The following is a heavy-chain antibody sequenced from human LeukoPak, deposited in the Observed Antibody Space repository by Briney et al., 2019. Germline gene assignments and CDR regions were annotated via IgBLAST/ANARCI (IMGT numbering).Heavy chain of an antibody. CDR3: AKSVAKYYFDY. V-gene: IGHV3-21*04. CDR2: ISSSSSHI. J-gene: IGHJ4*02. Sequence: PGGSLRLSCAASGFTFSSYSMNWARQAPGKGLEWVSSISSSSSHIYYADSVKGRFTISRDNSKNTLYLQMNSLRAEDTAVYYCAKSVAKYYFDYWGQGTLVTVSS. CDR1: GFTFSSYS. D-gene: IGHD5-12*01.